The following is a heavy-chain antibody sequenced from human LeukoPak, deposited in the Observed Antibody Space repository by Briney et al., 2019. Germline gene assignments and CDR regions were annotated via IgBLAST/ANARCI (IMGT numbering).Heavy chain of an antibody. Sequence: SETLSLNCAVYGGSFSGYYWRWIRQPPGKGLEWIGEINHSGSTNYNPSLKSRVTISVDTSKNQFSLKLSSVTAADTAVYYCARVTYYYDSSGYYYSYYFDYWGQGTLVTVSS. V-gene: IGHV4-34*01. J-gene: IGHJ4*02. CDR1: GGSFSGYY. CDR2: INHSGST. CDR3: ARVTYYYDSSGYYYSYYFDY. D-gene: IGHD3-22*01.